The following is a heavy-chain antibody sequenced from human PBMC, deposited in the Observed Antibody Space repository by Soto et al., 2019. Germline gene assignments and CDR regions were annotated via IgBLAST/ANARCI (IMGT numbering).Heavy chain of an antibody. CDR3: ARDPSALWMPDQYFQH. J-gene: IGHJ1*01. D-gene: IGHD3-10*01. CDR2: ITISSSYI. V-gene: IGHV3-21*05. Sequence: PGGSLRLSCAASGFTFSSYSMNWVRQAPGKGLEWVSFITISSSYIYYADSVKGRFTISRDKAKNSLYPQMNSLRVEDTAVYYCARDPSALWMPDQYFQHWGQGTLVTVSS. CDR1: GFTFSSYS.